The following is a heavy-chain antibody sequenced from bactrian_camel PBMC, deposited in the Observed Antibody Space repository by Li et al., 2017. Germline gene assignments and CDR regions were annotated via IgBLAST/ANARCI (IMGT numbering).Heavy chain of an antibody. CDR2: ICDSEGTT. D-gene: IGHD4*01. CDR3: AAKRLCDRFYPRRASVPPSDFGY. J-gene: IGHJ6*01. V-gene: IGHV3S61*01. CDR1: GYTYNC. Sequence: HVQLVESGGGEAQPGGSLRLSCATSGYTYNCMAWFRWGPGKEREGVAAICDSEGTTYYADSVKGRFTISRDNANATLYLQMNSLEPEDTAVYSCAAKRLCDRFYPRRASVPPSDFGYWGQGTQVTVS.